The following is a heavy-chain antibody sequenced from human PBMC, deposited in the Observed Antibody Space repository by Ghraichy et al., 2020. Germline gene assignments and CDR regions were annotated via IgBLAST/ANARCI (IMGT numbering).Heavy chain of an antibody. CDR3: ARVGGDFDHWFDA. Sequence: SETLSLTCAVSGASINSNYRWSWVRQPPGKGLEWIGEILRSGSTNYNPSLKSRVIISTDKSKNQFSLKMRSLTAADTAVYYCARVGGDFDHWFDASGQGTLVTVS. D-gene: IGHD2-21*01. CDR2: ILRSGST. V-gene: IGHV4-4*02. J-gene: IGHJ5*02. CDR1: GASINSNYR.